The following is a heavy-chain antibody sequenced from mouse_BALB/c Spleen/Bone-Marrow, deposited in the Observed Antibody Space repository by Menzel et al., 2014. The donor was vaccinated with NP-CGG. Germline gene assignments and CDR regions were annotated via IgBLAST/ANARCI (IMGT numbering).Heavy chain of an antibody. V-gene: IGHV1-80*01. Sequence: QVQLQQSGAELVRPGSSVKISCKASGYAFSIYWMNWVNQRPGQGLEWIGQIYPGDDDTDYNGKFKGKATLTADRSSSTAYMQLNSLTSEDSAVYFCARGGISIDYWGQGTTLTVSS. CDR3: ARGGISIDY. CDR1: GYAFSIYW. CDR2: IYPGDDDT. J-gene: IGHJ2*01.